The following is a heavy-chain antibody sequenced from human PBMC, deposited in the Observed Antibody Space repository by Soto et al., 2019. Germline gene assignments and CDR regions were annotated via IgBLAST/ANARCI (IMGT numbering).Heavy chain of an antibody. CDR1: GFTFSSCW. V-gene: IGHV3-74*01. CDR2: INSDGSST. Sequence: GGSLGLSCAASGFTFSSCWMHWVRQARGKGLVWVSRINSDGSSTSYADSVKGRFTISRDNAKNTLYLQMNSLRAEDTAVYYCASLGIAAAPTGWFDPWGQGTLVTSPQ. D-gene: IGHD6-13*01. J-gene: IGHJ5*02. CDR3: ASLGIAAAPTGWFDP.